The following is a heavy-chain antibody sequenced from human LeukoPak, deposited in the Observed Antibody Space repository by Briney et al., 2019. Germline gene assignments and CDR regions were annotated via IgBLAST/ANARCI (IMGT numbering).Heavy chain of an antibody. CDR1: GGTFSSYA. CDR3: AGEDGYQGVY. CDR2: IIPIFGTA. Sequence: ASVKVSCKASGGTFSSYAISWVRQAPGQGLEWIGGIIPIFGTANYAQKFQGRVTITADESTSTAYMELSSLRSEDTAVYYCAGEDGYQGVYWGQGTLVTVSS. V-gene: IGHV1-69*13. D-gene: IGHD5-24*01. J-gene: IGHJ4*02.